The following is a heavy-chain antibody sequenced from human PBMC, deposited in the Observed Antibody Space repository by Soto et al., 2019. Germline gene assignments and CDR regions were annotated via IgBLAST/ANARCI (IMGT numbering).Heavy chain of an antibody. Sequence: GSGPTLVNPTQTLTLTCTFSGFSLSTSGVGVGWIRQPPGKALEWLALIYWDDDKRYSPSLKSRLTVTKDTSKNQVVLTMTNMDPVDTATYYCAHSRGIAAAGEYYFDYWGQGTLVTVSS. CDR3: AHSRGIAAAGEYYFDY. CDR2: IYWDDDK. D-gene: IGHD6-13*01. CDR1: GFSLSTSGVG. V-gene: IGHV2-5*02. J-gene: IGHJ4*02.